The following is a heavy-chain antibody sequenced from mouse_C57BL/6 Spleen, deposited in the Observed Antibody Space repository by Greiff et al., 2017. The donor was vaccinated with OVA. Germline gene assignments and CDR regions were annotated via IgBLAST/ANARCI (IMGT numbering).Heavy chain of an antibody. CDR3: ARDSSGYAMDY. J-gene: IGHJ4*01. V-gene: IGHV1-76*01. CDR1: GYTFTDYY. CDR2: IYPGSGNT. Sequence: VKLQESGAELVRPGASVKLSCKASGYTFTDYYINWVKQRPGQGLEWIARIYPGSGNTYYNEKFKGKATLTAEKSSSTAYMQLSSLTSEDSAVYFCARDSSGYAMDYWGQGTSVTVSS. D-gene: IGHD3-2*02.